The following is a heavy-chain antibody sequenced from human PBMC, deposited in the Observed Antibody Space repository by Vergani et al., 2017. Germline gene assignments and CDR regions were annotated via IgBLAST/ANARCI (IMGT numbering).Heavy chain of an antibody. CDR3: ARSFTIFGVALTV. CDR1: GDSVSSNSAA. V-gene: IGHV6-1*01. D-gene: IGHD3-3*01. CDR2: TYYRSKWYN. Sequence: QVQLQQSGPGLVKPSQTLSLTCAISGDSVSSNSAAWNWIRQSPSRGLEWLGRTYYRSKWYNDYAVSVKSRITINPDTSKNQFSLQLSSVTAADTAVYYXARSFTIFGVALTVWGKGTTVTVSS. J-gene: IGHJ6*04.